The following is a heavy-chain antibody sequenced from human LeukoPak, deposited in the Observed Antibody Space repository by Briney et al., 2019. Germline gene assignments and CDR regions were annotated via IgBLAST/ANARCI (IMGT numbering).Heavy chain of an antibody. V-gene: IGHV3-7*01. CDR1: GFTFSNYW. J-gene: IGHJ4*02. D-gene: IGHD1/OR15-1a*01. CDR2: IKLDGSEK. Sequence: GGSLRLSCAASGFTFSNYWMSWVRQAPGKGLEWVATIKLDGSEKYYVDSVKGRFTISRDSARESLYLQMNSLRAEDTAVYYCARNKGGFDTWGQGTLVTVSS. CDR3: ARNKGGFDT.